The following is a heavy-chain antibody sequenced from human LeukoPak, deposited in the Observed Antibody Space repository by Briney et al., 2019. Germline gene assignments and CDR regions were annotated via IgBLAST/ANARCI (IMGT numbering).Heavy chain of an antibody. V-gene: IGHV3-9*01. Sequence: QPGRSLRLSCAASGFTFDDYAMHWVRQAPGKGLEWVSGISWNSGSIGYADSVKGRFTISRDNAKNSLYLQMNSLRAEDTALYYCAKDMGSGWVFDYWGQGTLSPSPQ. CDR2: ISWNSGSI. CDR3: AKDMGSGWVFDY. J-gene: IGHJ4*02. CDR1: GFTFDDYA. D-gene: IGHD6-19*01.